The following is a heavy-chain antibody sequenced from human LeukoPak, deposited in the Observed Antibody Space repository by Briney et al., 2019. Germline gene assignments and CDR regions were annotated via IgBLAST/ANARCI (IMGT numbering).Heavy chain of an antibody. J-gene: IGHJ4*02. CDR1: GFTFNNYA. Sequence: PGGSLRLSCAASGFTFNNYAMTWVRQAPGKGLEWVSAISGGGSTYYADSVKGRFTISRDNSKNTLYLQMNSLRAEDTAVYYCAKDRAVAGKRSGFDYWGQGTLVTVSS. V-gene: IGHV3-23*01. CDR2: ISGGGST. CDR3: AKDRAVAGKRSGFDY. D-gene: IGHD6-19*01.